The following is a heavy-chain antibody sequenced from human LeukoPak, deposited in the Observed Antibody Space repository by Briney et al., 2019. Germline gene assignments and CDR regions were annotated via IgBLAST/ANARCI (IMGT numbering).Heavy chain of an antibody. CDR2: INWNGGST. V-gene: IGHV3-20*01. D-gene: IGHD6-19*01. J-gene: IGHJ4*02. Sequence: GGSLRLSCAASGFTFDDYGMSWVRQAPGKGLEWVSGINWNGGSTGYADSVKGRFTISRDNAKNSLYLQMNSLRAEGTALYHCARGIGSSWLDFADYWGQGTLVTVSS. CDR3: ARGIGSSWLDFADY. CDR1: GFTFDDYG.